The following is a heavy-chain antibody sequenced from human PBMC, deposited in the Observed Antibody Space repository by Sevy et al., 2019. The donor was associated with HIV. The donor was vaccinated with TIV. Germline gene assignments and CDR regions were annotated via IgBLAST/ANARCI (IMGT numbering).Heavy chain of an antibody. V-gene: IGHV3-30*18. CDR3: AKAENKYYYYGMDV. CDR2: ISYDGSNK. J-gene: IGHJ6*02. Sequence: GGSLGLSCAASGFTFSSYGMHWVRQAPGKGLEWVAVISYDGSNKYYADSVKGRFTISRDNSKNTLYLQMNSLRAEDTAVYYCAKAENKYYYYGMDVWGQGTTVTVSS. CDR1: GFTFSSYG.